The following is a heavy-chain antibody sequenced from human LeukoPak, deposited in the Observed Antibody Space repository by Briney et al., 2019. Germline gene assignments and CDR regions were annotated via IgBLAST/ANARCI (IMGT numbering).Heavy chain of an antibody. D-gene: IGHD5-18*01. CDR1: GGTFSSYA. Sequence: ASVKVSCKASGGTFSSYAICWVRQAPGQVLEWMGRIIPIFGTANYAQKFQGRVTITTDESTSTAYVELSSLRSEDTAVYYCASGWYSYGLWAFDIWGQGTMVTVSS. CDR3: ASGWYSYGLWAFDI. V-gene: IGHV1-69*05. CDR2: IIPIFGTA. J-gene: IGHJ3*02.